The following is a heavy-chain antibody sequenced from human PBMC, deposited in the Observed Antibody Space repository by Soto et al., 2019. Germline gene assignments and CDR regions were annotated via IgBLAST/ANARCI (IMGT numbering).Heavy chain of an antibody. D-gene: IGHD1-26*01. CDR2: INHSGST. J-gene: IGHJ5*02. V-gene: IGHV4-34*01. CDR3: ARARRVGATTLWFDP. CDR1: GGSFSGYY. Sequence: QVQLQQWGAGLLKPSETLSLTCAVYGGSFSGYYWSWIRQPPGKGLEWIGEINHSGSTNYNPSLKSRVTISVDTSKNQFSLKLSSVTAADTAVYYCARARRVGATTLWFDPWGQGTLVTVSS.